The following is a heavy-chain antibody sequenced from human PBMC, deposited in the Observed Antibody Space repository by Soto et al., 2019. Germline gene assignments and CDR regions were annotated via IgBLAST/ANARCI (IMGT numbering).Heavy chain of an antibody. CDR2: ISSSSSYI. CDR3: ARDRLGGSEQTGGDNWFDP. CDR1: GFTFSSYS. D-gene: IGHD3-10*01. J-gene: IGHJ5*02. V-gene: IGHV3-21*01. Sequence: PGGSLRLSCAASGFTFSSYSMNWVRQAPGKGLEWVSSISSSSSYIYYADSVKGRFTISRDNAKNSLYLQMNSLRAEDTAVYYCARDRLGGSEQTGGDNWFDPWGQGTLVTVSS.